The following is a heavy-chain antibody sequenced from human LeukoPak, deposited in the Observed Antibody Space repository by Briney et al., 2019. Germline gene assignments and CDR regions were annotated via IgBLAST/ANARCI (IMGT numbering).Heavy chain of an antibody. CDR1: GSSFTSYW. D-gene: IGHD3-22*01. CDR2: IYPGDSDT. CDR3: ARHAYYDSSGYSHFDY. J-gene: IGHJ4*02. Sequence: GESLKISCKGSGSSFTSYWIGWVRPMPGKGLEWMGIIYPGDSDTRYSPSFQGQVTISADKSISTAYLQWSSLKASDTAMYYCARHAYYDSSGYSHFDYWGQGTLVTVSS. V-gene: IGHV5-51*01.